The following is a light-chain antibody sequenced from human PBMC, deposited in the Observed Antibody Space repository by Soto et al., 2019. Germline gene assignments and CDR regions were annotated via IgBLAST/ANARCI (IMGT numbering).Light chain of an antibody. CDR2: DAS. J-gene: IGKJ5*01. CDR1: QSVSSSY. V-gene: IGKV3-20*01. Sequence: EIVLTQSPGTLSLSPGERATLSCRASQSVSSSYLAWYQQKAGQAPRLLISDASGRATGIPDRFSGSGSGTDFTLTISRLEPEDFAVYYCQQYGGSPVTFGQGTRLEIK. CDR3: QQYGGSPVT.